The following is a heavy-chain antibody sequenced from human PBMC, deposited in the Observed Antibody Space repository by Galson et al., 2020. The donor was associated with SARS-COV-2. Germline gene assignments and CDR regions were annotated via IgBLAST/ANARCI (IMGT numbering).Heavy chain of an antibody. D-gene: IGHD2-8*02. CDR2: INHSGST. V-gene: IGHV4-34*01. CDR3: ARALREVNMILVVLGYYYYMDV. J-gene: IGHJ6*03. CDR1: GGFFSGYY. Sequence: SETLSLTCAVYGGFFSGYYWSWIRQPPGKGLEWIGEINHSGSTKYNPSLKNRVTISIDTSKNQFSLKLSSVSAADAAVYYCARALREVNMILVVLGYYYYMDVWGKGTTVTISS.